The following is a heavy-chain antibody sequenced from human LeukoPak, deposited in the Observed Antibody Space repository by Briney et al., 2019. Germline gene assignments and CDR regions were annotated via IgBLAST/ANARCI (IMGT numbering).Heavy chain of an antibody. Sequence: SETLSLTCTVSGASISTYNWNWIRQPPGKGLEWLGCLFSSGSTKYNPSLKSRVTISLEPSKNQFSLKLSSVTAADTAVYYCARRAVVGSPARADNWFDPWGQGTLVTVSS. CDR1: GASISTYN. J-gene: IGHJ5*02. CDR3: ARRAVVGSPARADNWFDP. V-gene: IGHV4-59*08. D-gene: IGHD2-2*01. CDR2: LFSSGST.